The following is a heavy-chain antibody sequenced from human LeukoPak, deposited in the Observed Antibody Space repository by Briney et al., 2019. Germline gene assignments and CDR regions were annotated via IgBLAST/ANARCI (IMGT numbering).Heavy chain of an antibody. CDR1: GGSISSSSYY. CDR2: IYHSGST. D-gene: IGHD1-14*01. V-gene: IGHV4-39*07. CDR3: ARGNHYQAQEAPFGY. J-gene: IGHJ4*02. Sequence: PSETLSLTCTVSGGSISSSSYYWGWIRQPPGKGLEWIGSIYHSGSTYYNPSLKSRVTISVDTSKNQFSLKLSSVTAADTAVYYCARGNHYQAQEAPFGYWGQGTLVTVSS.